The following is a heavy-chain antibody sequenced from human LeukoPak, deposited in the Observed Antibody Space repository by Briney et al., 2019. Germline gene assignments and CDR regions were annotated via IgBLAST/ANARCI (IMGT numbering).Heavy chain of an antibody. D-gene: IGHD3-10*01. Sequence: SETLSLTCTVSGGSISSSSYYWGWIRQPPGKGLEWIGSIYYSGSTYYNPSLKSRVTISVDTSKNQFSLKLTSVTAADTAVYYCARGGSWFDPWGQGTLVTVSS. V-gene: IGHV4-39*07. CDR3: ARGGSWFDP. CDR1: GGSISSSSYY. CDR2: IYYSGST. J-gene: IGHJ5*02.